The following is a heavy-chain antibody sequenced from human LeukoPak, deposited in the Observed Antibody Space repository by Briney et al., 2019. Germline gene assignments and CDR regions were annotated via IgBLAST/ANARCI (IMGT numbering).Heavy chain of an antibody. CDR2: IYYSGST. CDR3: ARMVVVTRHFQH. V-gene: IGHV4-59*01. D-gene: IGHD4-23*01. Sequence: SETLSLTCTVSGGSISSYYWSWIRQPSGKGLEWIGYIYYSGSTNYNPSLKSRVTISVDTSKNQFSLKLSSVTAADTAVYYCARMVVVTRHFQHWGQGTLVTVSS. J-gene: IGHJ1*01. CDR1: GGSISSYY.